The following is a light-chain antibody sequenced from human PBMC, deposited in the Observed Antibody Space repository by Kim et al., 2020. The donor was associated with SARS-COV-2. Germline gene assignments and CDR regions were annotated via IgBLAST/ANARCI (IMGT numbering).Light chain of an antibody. CDR1: CLKTSS. Sequence: SSALTQDPAVCVALGQTVRITCQGDCLKTSSASWYQQKPGQAPVLVLYGKNDRPSGIPDRFSGSTSLNTASLTITGAQAEDEADYYCNSRDSSGYHVVFGGGTQLTVL. CDR3: NSRDSSGYHVV. V-gene: IGLV3-19*01. CDR2: GKN. J-gene: IGLJ2*01.